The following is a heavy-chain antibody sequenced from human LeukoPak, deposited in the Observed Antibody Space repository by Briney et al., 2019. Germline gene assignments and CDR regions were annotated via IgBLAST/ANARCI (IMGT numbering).Heavy chain of an antibody. V-gene: IGHV3-30*02. Sequence: GGSLRLSCAASGFTFSSYGMHWVRQAPGKGLEWVAFIRYDGSNKYYADSVKGRFTISRDNSKNTLYLQMNSLRAEDTAVYYCAKDFNDFWSGYYNPLYYYYYYMDVWGKGTTVTVSS. CDR1: GFTFSSYG. CDR3: AKDFNDFWSGYYNPLYYYYYYMDV. D-gene: IGHD3-3*01. J-gene: IGHJ6*03. CDR2: IRYDGSNK.